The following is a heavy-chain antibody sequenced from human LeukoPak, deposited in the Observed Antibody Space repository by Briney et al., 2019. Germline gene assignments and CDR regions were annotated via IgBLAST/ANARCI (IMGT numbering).Heavy chain of an antibody. D-gene: IGHD6-19*01. V-gene: IGHV3-9*01. CDR2: ISWNSGTI. CDR3: AKDNRRHYTSGPNPDSLH. J-gene: IGHJ4*02. CDR1: GFIFNNYT. Sequence: AGGSLSLSCAGSGFIFNNYTMHWVRQPQGKGLEWVSVISWNSGTIDYADSVRGRFTISRDNAKNSLDLQMDSLRVEAAAFYYCAKDNRRHYTSGPNPDSLHWGQGALVTVPS.